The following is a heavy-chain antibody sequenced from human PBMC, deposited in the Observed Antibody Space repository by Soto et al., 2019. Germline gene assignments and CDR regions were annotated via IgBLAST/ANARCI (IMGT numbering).Heavy chain of an antibody. J-gene: IGHJ6*02. V-gene: IGHV3-13*01. CDR1: VFSFSTFD. Sequence: RWSLRLSCAGSVFSFSTFDMHWVRQATGKSLEWVASVGKDGDIYYGGSLKGRFTISRDNGKNSLSLHMNSLRAEDTAVYYCGRDRLLRHLVRGITKASYSGVDVWGQGTTVTVSS. CDR3: GRDRLLRHLVRGITKASYSGVDV. CDR2: VGKDGDI. D-gene: IGHD3-10*01.